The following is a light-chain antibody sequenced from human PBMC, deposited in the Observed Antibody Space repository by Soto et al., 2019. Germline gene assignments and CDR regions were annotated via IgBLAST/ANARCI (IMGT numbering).Light chain of an antibody. CDR1: QSVGSN. V-gene: IGKV3-15*01. J-gene: IGKJ3*01. CDR2: GAS. CDR3: QKYNNWVFT. Sequence: EIVMTQSPATLSVSPGERATLSCRASQSVGSNLAWYQQKPGQAPRLLIYGASTRATGVPARFSGSGSGTDFTLTISSLQSEDFAVYYCQKYNNWVFTFGPGTKVDIK.